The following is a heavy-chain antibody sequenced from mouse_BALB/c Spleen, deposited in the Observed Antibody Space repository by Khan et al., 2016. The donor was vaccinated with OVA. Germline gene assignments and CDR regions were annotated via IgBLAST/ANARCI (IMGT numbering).Heavy chain of an antibody. J-gene: IGHJ2*01. V-gene: IGHV1-7*01. Sequence: VQLQQSGAELVKPGASVKMSCKASGYTFTNYWIFWVKQRPGQGLEWIGYINPSTGYTEYNQNLKDKATLTADKSSSTAYMQLSSLTSEDSAVYYCARRGQLWDFDYWGQGTTLTVSS. CDR3: ARRGQLWDFDY. CDR1: GYTFTNYW. D-gene: IGHD4-1*02. CDR2: INPSTGYT.